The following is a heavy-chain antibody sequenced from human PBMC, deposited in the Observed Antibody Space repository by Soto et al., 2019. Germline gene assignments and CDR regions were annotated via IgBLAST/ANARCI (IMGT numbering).Heavy chain of an antibody. CDR2: INPSGGST. V-gene: IGHV1-46*01. D-gene: IGHD1-1*01. CDR1: GYTFTSSY. Sequence: ASVTVSCKASGYTFTSSYMHWVRQAPGQGLEWMGIINPSGGSTSYAQKFQGRVTMTRDTSTSTVYMGLSRLRAEDTAMYYWAKRGTTSFGMDVWGRGTTVTVSS. J-gene: IGHJ6*02. CDR3: AKRGTTSFGMDV.